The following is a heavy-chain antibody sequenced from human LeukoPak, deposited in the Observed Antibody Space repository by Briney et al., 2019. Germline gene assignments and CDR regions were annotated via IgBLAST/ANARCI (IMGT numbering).Heavy chain of an antibody. Sequence: PGGSLRLSCAASGFTFSTYSMNWVRQAPGKGLEWVSVIYSGGSTYYADSVKGRFTISRDNSKNTLYLQMNSLRAEDTAVYYCAREGGSYSRAFDIWGQGTMVTVSS. V-gene: IGHV3-66*01. J-gene: IGHJ3*02. CDR1: GFTFSTYS. CDR2: IYSGGST. D-gene: IGHD1-26*01. CDR3: AREGGSYSRAFDI.